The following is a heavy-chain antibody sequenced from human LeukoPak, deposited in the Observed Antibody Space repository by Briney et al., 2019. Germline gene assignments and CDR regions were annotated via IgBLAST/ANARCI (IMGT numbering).Heavy chain of an antibody. CDR2: IYYSGST. V-gene: IGHV4-39*01. CDR1: GGSISSSSYY. J-gene: IGHJ4*02. Sequence: SETLSLTCTVSGGSISSSSYYWGWIRQPPGKGLEWIGSIYYSGSTYYNPSLKSRVTISVDTSKNQFSLNLSSVTAADTAVYYCARLHYDSSGYYQICCFDYWGQGTLVTVSS. D-gene: IGHD3-22*01. CDR3: ARLHYDSSGYYQICCFDY.